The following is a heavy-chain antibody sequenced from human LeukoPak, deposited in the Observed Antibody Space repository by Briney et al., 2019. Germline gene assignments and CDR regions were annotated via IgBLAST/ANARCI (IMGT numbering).Heavy chain of an antibody. D-gene: IGHD3-10*01. CDR1: GFTFSSYA. CDR2: ISGSGGST. V-gene: IGHV3-23*01. CDR3: AKSRSGFGESPIPIDY. J-gene: IGHJ4*02. Sequence: GALRLSCAASGFTFSSYAMSWVRQAPGKGLEWVSAISGSGGSTYYADSVKGRFTISRDNSKNTLYLQMNSLRAGDTAVYYCAKSRSGFGESPIPIDYWGQGTLVTVSS.